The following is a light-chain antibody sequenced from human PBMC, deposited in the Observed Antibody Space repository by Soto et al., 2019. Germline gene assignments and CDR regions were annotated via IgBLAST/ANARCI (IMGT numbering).Light chain of an antibody. CDR3: QQYNGYSRT. CDR1: QSVRTY. CDR2: DAS. Sequence: EIGLTQSPVTLSLSPGERATLSCRASQSVRTYLAWYQVKPGQAPRLLIYDASSRASGVPARFSGSGSGAEFTLTISSMQPDDFATFYCQQYNGYSRTFGQGTKVDIK. J-gene: IGKJ1*01. V-gene: IGKV3-11*01.